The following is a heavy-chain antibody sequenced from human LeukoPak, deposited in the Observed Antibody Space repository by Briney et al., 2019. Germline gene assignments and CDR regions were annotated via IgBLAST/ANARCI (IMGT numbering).Heavy chain of an antibody. CDR1: GGSFSGYY. D-gene: IGHD3-22*01. Sequence: PSETLSLTCAVYGGSFSGYYWSWIRQPPGKGLEWIGEINHSGSTNYNPSLKSRVTISVDTSKNQFSLKLSSVTAADTAVYYCARHGGVNYYGSSEPPTPRNWFDPWGQGTLVTVSS. CDR2: INHSGST. CDR3: ARHGGVNYYGSSEPPTPRNWFDP. J-gene: IGHJ5*02. V-gene: IGHV4-34*01.